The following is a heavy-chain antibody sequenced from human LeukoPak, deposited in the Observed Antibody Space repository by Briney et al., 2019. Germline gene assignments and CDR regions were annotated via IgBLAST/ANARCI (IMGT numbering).Heavy chain of an antibody. CDR1: GFMFRSYS. J-gene: IGHJ3*02. CDR2: ISSSSSYI. Sequence: GGSLRLSCAASGFMFRSYSMNWVRQAPGKGLEWVSSISSSSSYIFYADSVKGRFTISRDNAKKSLSLQMNSLRAEDTAVYYCARDRGEDYYGSGNYLRAFDIWGQETLVTVSS. V-gene: IGHV3-21*01. D-gene: IGHD3-10*01. CDR3: ARDRGEDYYGSGNYLRAFDI.